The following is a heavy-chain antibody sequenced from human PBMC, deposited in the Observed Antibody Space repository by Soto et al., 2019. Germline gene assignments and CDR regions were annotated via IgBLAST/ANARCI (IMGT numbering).Heavy chain of an antibody. CDR3: ARKDNTNFVDY. V-gene: IGHV4-39*01. CDR2: IYYSGST. J-gene: IGHJ4*02. Sequence: SETLSLTYTVSGGSISSSDYYWGWIRQPPGKGLEWIGTIYYSGSTYYNPSLKSRVTVSVDTSKNQFSLKLSSVTAADTAVYYCARKDNTNFVDYWGQGTQVTVSS. CDR1: GGSISSSDYY. D-gene: IGHD4-4*01.